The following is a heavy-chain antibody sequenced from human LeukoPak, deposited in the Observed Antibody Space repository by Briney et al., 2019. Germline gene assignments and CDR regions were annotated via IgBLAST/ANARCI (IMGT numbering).Heavy chain of an antibody. V-gene: IGHV4-59*01. CDR3: ARTSWGYAFDI. Sequence: SETLSLTCTVSGGSISNYYWSWIRQPPGKGLEWIGYIYYTGSTNYTPSLKSRVTISLDTSKNHFSLKLSSVTAADTAMYYCARTSWGYAFDIWGRGPMVTVSS. J-gene: IGHJ3*02. CDR1: GGSISNYY. D-gene: IGHD7-27*01. CDR2: IYYTGST.